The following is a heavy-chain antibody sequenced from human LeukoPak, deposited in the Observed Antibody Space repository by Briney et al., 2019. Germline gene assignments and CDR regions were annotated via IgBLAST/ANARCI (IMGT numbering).Heavy chain of an antibody. Sequence: SETLSLTCTVSGGSISSGSYYWSWIRQPAGKGLEWFGRIYTSGSTNYNPSLKSRVTISVDTSKNQFSLKLSSVTAADTALYYCARDHATSSSWYGHAYWGQGILVTVSS. D-gene: IGHD6-13*01. CDR2: IYTSGST. CDR3: ARDHATSSSWYGHAY. V-gene: IGHV4-61*02. CDR1: GGSISSGSYY. J-gene: IGHJ4*02.